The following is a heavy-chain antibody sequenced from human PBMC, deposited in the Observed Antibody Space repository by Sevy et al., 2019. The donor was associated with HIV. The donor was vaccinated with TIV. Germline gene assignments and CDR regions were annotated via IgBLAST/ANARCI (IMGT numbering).Heavy chain of an antibody. CDR2: IKQDGSGK. CDR1: GFTFSSYW. Sequence: GGSLRLSCAASGFTFSSYWMSWVRQAPGKGLEWVANIKQDGSGKYYVDSVKGRFTISRDNAKNSLYLQMNSLRAEETAVYYCAREALGHDAFDIWGQGTMVTVSS. V-gene: IGHV3-7*01. CDR3: AREALGHDAFDI. J-gene: IGHJ3*02. D-gene: IGHD7-27*01.